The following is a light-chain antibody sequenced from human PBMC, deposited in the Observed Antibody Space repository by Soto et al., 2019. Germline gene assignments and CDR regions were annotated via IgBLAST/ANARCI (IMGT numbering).Light chain of an antibody. Sequence: QSVLTQPPSVSGTPGQRVTISCSGSSSNIGRNTVSWYQQFPVTAPRLLMYSDNQGPSGVPDRFSGSKSGTSASLAISGLQSEDEADYYCATWDDTLDGPVFGGGTKLTVL. CDR2: SDN. J-gene: IGLJ2*01. V-gene: IGLV1-44*01. CDR1: SSNIGRNT. CDR3: ATWDDTLDGPV.